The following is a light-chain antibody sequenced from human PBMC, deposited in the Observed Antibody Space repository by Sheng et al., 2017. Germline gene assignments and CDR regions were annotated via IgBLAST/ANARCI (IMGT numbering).Light chain of an antibody. CDR1: QSVSSDY. V-gene: IGKV3-20*01. J-gene: IGKJ5*01. CDR2: GAS. Sequence: EIVLTQSPGTLSLSPGERGTLSCRASQSVSSDYLAWYQQKPGQAPRLLIYGASNRATGIPDRFSGSGSGTDFTLTINRLEPEDFAVYYCQQYGTSSITFGQGTRLDIK. CDR3: QQYGTSSIT.